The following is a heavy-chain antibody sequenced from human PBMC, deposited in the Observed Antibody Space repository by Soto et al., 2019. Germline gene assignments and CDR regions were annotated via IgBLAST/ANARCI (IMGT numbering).Heavy chain of an antibody. Sequence: SETLSLTCTVSGGSITRGYYWSWIRQHPGKGLEWIGFIYYTGNTFYNPSLKSRLTISVDTSKKQFSLELTSVTAADKAVYYCARVFDSSGFYYIFDYWGQGTLVTVSS. D-gene: IGHD3-22*01. CDR2: IYYTGNT. J-gene: IGHJ4*02. CDR1: GGSITRGYY. V-gene: IGHV4-31*03. CDR3: ARVFDSSGFYYIFDY.